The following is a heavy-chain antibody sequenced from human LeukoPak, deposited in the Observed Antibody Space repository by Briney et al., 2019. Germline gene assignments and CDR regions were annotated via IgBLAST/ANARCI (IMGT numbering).Heavy chain of an antibody. Sequence: PGGSLRLSCAASGFTFSSYEMNWVRQAPGKGLEWVSCNSSSGSTIYYADSVKGRFTISRDNAKNSLYLHMNSLRAEDTAVYYCARDMGYCSGNSCYFFDYWGQGTLVTVSS. D-gene: IGHD2-15*01. CDR3: ARDMGYCSGNSCYFFDY. CDR1: GFTFSSYE. J-gene: IGHJ4*02. CDR2: NSSSGSTI. V-gene: IGHV3-48*03.